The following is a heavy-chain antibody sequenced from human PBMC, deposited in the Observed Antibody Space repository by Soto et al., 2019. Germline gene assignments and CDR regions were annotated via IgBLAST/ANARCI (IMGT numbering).Heavy chain of an antibody. CDR2: ISGSGGST. J-gene: IGHJ4*02. Sequence: EVQLLESGGGLVQPGGSLRLSCAASGFTFSSYAMSWVRQAPGKGLEWVSAISGSGGSTYYADSGKGRFPISRDNSKNTLYLQMNSLRAEYTAVDYCAKVTLPRLWSGYPDMTDYWGQGTLVTVAS. CDR3: AKVTLPRLWSGYPDMTDY. V-gene: IGHV3-23*01. D-gene: IGHD3-3*01. CDR1: GFTFSSYA.